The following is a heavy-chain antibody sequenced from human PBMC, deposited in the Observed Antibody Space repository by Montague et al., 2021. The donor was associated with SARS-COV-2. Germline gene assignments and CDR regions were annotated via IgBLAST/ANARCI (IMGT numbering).Heavy chain of an antibody. J-gene: IGHJ3*02. Sequence: TLSLTCTVSGGSISSGGYYWSWIRQHPGKGLEWIGYIYYSGSTYYNPSLKSRVTISVDTSKNQFSLKLSSVTAADTAVYYRARARTRITMIVVVIDAFDIWGQGTMVTVSS. CDR1: GGSISSGGYY. CDR3: ARARTRITMIVVVIDAFDI. V-gene: IGHV4-31*03. CDR2: IYYSGST. D-gene: IGHD3-22*01.